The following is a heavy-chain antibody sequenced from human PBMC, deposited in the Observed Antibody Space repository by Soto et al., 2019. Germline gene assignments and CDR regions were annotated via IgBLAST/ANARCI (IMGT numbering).Heavy chain of an antibody. CDR3: AREDYSNFDY. D-gene: IGHD4-4*01. Sequence: GGSLRLSCAASGFTFSSYSMNWVRQAPGKGLEWVSSISSSSSYKYSADSVKGRFTISRDNAKNSLYLQMNSLRAEDTAVYYCAREDYSNFDYWGQGTLVTSPQ. CDR1: GFTFSSYS. V-gene: IGHV3-21*01. J-gene: IGHJ4*02. CDR2: ISSSSSYK.